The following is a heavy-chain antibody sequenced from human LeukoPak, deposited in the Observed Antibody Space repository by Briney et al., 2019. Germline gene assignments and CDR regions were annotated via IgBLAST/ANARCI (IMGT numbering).Heavy chain of an antibody. CDR1: GFTFSSYA. J-gene: IGHJ4*02. CDR3: ARPLSIVGAIFPGY. CDR2: ISYDGSNK. Sequence: GGSLRLSCAASGFTFSSYAMPWVCQAPGKGLEWVAVISYDGSNKYYADSVKGRFTISRDNSKNTLYLQMNSLRAEDTAVYYCARPLSIVGAIFPGYWGQGTLVTVSS. D-gene: IGHD1-26*01. V-gene: IGHV3-30-3*01.